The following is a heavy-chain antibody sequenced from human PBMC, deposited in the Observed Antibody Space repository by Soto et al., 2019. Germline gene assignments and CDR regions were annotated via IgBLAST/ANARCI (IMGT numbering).Heavy chain of an antibody. Sequence: GGSLRLSCSASGFTFGSYAMSWVRQAPGKGLEWVSAISGSGGSTYYADSVKGRFTISRDNSKNTLYLQMNSLRAEDTAVYYCAKDRHSSSWESDYWGQGTLVTVSS. D-gene: IGHD6-13*01. CDR2: ISGSGGST. V-gene: IGHV3-23*01. CDR1: GFTFGSYA. J-gene: IGHJ4*02. CDR3: AKDRHSSSWESDY.